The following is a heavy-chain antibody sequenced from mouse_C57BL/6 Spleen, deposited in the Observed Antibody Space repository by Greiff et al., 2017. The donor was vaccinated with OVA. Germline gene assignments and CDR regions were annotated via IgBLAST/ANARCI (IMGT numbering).Heavy chain of an antibody. Sequence: VQLQQPGAELVRPGTSVKLSCKASGYTFTSYWMHWVKQRPGQGLEWIGVIDPSDSYTNYNQKFKGKATLTVDTSSSTAYMQLSRLTYEDSAVYNCARGDGYEDWFAYWGQGTLVTVSA. J-gene: IGHJ3*01. CDR3: ARGDGYEDWFAY. CDR1: GYTFTSYW. CDR2: IDPSDSYT. D-gene: IGHD2-2*01. V-gene: IGHV1-59*01.